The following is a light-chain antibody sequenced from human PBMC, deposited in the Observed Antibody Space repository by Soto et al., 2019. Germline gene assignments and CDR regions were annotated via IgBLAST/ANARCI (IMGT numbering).Light chain of an antibody. CDR1: QGIRSA. J-gene: IGKJ1*01. CDR3: QHYNSYSEA. Sequence: IQVTQSPSSLSAYVIDIVTITCRTSQGIRSALGWYQQKPGKAPKLLIYKASTLKSGVPSRFSGSGSGTEFTLTISSLQPDDFATYYCQHYNSYSEAFGQGSIVDVK. V-gene: IGKV1-5*03. CDR2: KAS.